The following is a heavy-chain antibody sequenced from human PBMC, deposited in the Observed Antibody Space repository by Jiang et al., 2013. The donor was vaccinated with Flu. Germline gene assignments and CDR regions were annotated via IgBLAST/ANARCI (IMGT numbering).Heavy chain of an antibody. CDR3: ARENGYGYSDY. J-gene: IGHJ4*02. CDR2: IHYSGST. V-gene: IGHV4-31*03. D-gene: IGHD5-18*01. Sequence: GPGLVKPSQTLSLTCTVSGGSISIGSYYWSWIRQHPGKGLEWIGYIHYSGSTYYNPSLESRITISVDTSKNQFSLKLNSVTAADTAVFYCARENGYGYSDYWGQGTLVTVSS. CDR1: GGSISIGSYY.